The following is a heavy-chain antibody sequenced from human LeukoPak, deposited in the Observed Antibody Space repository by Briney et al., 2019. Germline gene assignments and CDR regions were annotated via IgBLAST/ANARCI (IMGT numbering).Heavy chain of an antibody. V-gene: IGHV1-2*02. D-gene: IGHD3-22*01. CDR3: ARGPRRDSSGYYYGY. CDR2: INPNSGST. Sequence: ASVKVSCKASGYTFTGYYMHWVRQAPGQGLEWMGWINPNSGSTNYAQKFQGRVTTTRDTSISTAYMELSRLRSDDTAVYYCARGPRRDSSGYYYGYWGQGTLVTVSS. CDR1: GYTFTGYY. J-gene: IGHJ4*02.